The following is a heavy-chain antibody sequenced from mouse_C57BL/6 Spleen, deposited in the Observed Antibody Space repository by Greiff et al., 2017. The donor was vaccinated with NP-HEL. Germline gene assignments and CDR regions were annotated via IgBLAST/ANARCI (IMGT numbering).Heavy chain of an antibody. Sequence: EVQRVESGGGLVKPGGSLKLSCAASGFTFSDYGMHWVRQAPEKGLEWVAYISSGSSTIYYADTVKGRFTISRDNAKNTLFLQMTSLRSEDTAMYYCARGGYYYGSKEVYFDYWGQGTTLTVSS. CDR3: ARGGYYYGSKEVYFDY. J-gene: IGHJ2*01. CDR1: GFTFSDYG. V-gene: IGHV5-17*01. CDR2: ISSGSSTI. D-gene: IGHD1-1*01.